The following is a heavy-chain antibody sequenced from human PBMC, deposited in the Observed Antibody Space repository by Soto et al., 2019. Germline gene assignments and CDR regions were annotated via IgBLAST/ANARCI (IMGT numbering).Heavy chain of an antibody. CDR2: IYYSGST. CDR3: ARERAAGTDY. J-gene: IGHJ4*02. V-gene: IGHV4-30-4*01. Sequence: SETLSLTCTVSGGSISSGDYYWSWIRQPPGRGLEWIGYIYYSGSTYYNPSLKSRVTISVDTSKNQFSLKLSSVTAADTAVYYCARERAAGTDYWGQGTLVTVSS. CDR1: GGSISSGDYY. D-gene: IGHD6-13*01.